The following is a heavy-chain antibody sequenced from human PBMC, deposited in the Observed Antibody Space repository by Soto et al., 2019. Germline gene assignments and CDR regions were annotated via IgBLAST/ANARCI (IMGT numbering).Heavy chain of an antibody. CDR2: IRSKAYGGTT. Sequence: GGSLRLSCTASGFTFGDYAMSWVRQAPGKGLEWVGFIRSKAYGGTTEYAASVKGRFTISRDDSKSIAYLQMNSLKTEDTAVYYCTRDAITIFGVVINWFDPWGQGTLVTVSS. D-gene: IGHD3-3*01. CDR1: GFTFGDYA. CDR3: TRDAITIFGVVINWFDP. V-gene: IGHV3-49*04. J-gene: IGHJ5*02.